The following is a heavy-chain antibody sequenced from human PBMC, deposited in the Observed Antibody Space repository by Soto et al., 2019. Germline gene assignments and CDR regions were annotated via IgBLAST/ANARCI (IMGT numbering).Heavy chain of an antibody. CDR1: GYTFTSYA. J-gene: IGHJ6*02. CDR2: INAANGNT. D-gene: IGHD3-3*01. V-gene: IGHV1-3*01. CDR3: AKDFDYYYYAMDV. Sequence: EASVKVSCKASGYTFTSYAIHWVRQAPGQRLEWMGWINAANGNTKYSQKFQGRVTISRDTSASTAYMELSSLISEDTAVYYCAKDFDYYYYAMDVWGQGTTVTVSS.